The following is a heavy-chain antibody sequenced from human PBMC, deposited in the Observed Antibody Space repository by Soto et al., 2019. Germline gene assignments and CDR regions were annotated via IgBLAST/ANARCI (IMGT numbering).Heavy chain of an antibody. Sequence: SETLSLTCTVSGGSISSSSYYWGWIRQPPGKGLEWIGSIYYSGSTYYNQSLKSRVTISVDTSKNQFSLKLSSVTAADTAVYYCAREPEPVYYDILTGYYKGLGYYFDYWGQGTLVTVSS. D-gene: IGHD3-9*01. CDR1: GGSISSSSYY. V-gene: IGHV4-39*02. J-gene: IGHJ4*02. CDR3: AREPEPVYYDILTGYYKGLGYYFDY. CDR2: IYYSGST.